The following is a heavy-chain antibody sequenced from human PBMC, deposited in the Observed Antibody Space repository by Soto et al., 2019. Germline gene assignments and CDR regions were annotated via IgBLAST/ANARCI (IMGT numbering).Heavy chain of an antibody. CDR2: INAGNGNT. V-gene: IGHV1-3*01. J-gene: IGHJ6*02. CDR3: ARGGARKLLLRYYYYGMDV. Sequence: ASVKVCCKASGYTFTSYSMYWVRQAPGQRLEWMGWINAGNGNTKYSQKFQGRVTITRDTSASTAYMELSSLRSEDTAVYYCARGGARKLLLRYYYYGMDVWGQGTTVTVS. D-gene: IGHD3-16*01. CDR1: GYTFTSYS.